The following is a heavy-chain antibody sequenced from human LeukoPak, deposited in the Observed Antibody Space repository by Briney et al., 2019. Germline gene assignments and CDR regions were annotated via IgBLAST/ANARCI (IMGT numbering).Heavy chain of an antibody. CDR2: ISSSGSTI. V-gene: IGHV3-48*03. J-gene: IGHJ6*02. CDR1: GFTFSNHE. Sequence: PGGSLRLSCAACGFTFSNHEMNWVRQAPGKGLEWVSYISSSGSTIYYADSVKGRFTISRDNAKNSLYLQMNSLRAEDTAVYYCARDRGVTLFYYGMDVWGQGTTVTVSS. D-gene: IGHD2-21*02. CDR3: ARDRGVTLFYYGMDV.